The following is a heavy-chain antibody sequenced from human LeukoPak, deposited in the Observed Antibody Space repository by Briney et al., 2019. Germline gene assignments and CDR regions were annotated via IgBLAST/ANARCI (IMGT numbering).Heavy chain of an antibody. J-gene: IGHJ4*02. D-gene: IGHD3-22*01. CDR3: ARVVKGYDSSGYPLYYFDY. V-gene: IGHV1-69*04. CDR1: GGTFSSYA. Sequence: ASVKVSCKASGGTFSSYAISWVRQAPGQGLEWMGRIIPILGIANYAQKFQGRVTITADKSTSTAYMELSSLRSEDTAVYYCARVVKGYDSSGYPLYYFDYWGQGTLVTVSS. CDR2: IIPILGIA.